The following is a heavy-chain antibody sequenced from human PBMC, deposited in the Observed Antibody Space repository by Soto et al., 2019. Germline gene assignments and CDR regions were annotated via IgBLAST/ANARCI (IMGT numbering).Heavy chain of an antibody. V-gene: IGHV3-30*04. CDR3: ARMFGFSYGPANRGMDV. CDR1: GFTLSSYS. CDR2: ISSDGTEK. Sequence: QVQLVESGGGVAKPGRSLRLFCAASGFTLSSYSLHWVRQSPGKGLEWVAAISSDGTEKHYADSVKGRFTISRDNSKNTRTLQLNRLRTEDTAVYYCARMFGFSYGPANRGMDVWGQGTTVTVSS. J-gene: IGHJ6*02. D-gene: IGHD5-18*01.